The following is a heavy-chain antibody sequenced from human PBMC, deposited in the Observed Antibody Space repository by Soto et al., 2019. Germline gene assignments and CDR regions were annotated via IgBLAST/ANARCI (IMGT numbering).Heavy chain of an antibody. D-gene: IGHD6-19*01. V-gene: IGHV3-73*01. CDR2: IRSKANSYAT. CDR3: TRVAPYRSGWYNWFDP. CDR1: GFTFSGSA. J-gene: IGHJ5*02. Sequence: EVQLVESGGGLVQPGGSLKLSCAASGFTFSGSAMHWVRQASGKGLEWVGRIRSKANSYATAYAASVKGRFTISRDDSKNTAYLQMNSLKTEDTAVYYCTRVAPYRSGWYNWFDPWGQGTLVTVSS.